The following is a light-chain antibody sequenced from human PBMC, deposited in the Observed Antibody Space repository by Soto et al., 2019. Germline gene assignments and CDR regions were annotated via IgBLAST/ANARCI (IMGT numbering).Light chain of an antibody. CDR2: GAS. Sequence: EIVMTQSPATLSVSPGERATLSCRASQSVSNNLAWYQQKPGQTPRLLIYGASTRAAAIPARFSGSGSGTEFTLTISSLQSEDFAVYYCQQYNNWPLTFGGGTKVVIK. V-gene: IGKV3-15*01. J-gene: IGKJ4*01. CDR3: QQYNNWPLT. CDR1: QSVSNN.